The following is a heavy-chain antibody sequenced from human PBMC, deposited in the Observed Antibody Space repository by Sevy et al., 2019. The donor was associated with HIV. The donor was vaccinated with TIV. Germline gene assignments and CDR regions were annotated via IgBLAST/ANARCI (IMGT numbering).Heavy chain of an antibody. CDR3: AREPGLHSSGYSGGFDY. CDR2: ISSSGSGI. J-gene: IGHJ4*02. CDR1: GFTFSSYE. Sequence: GGSLRLSCEASGFTFSSYEMNWVRQAPGKGLEWISYISSSGSGIYYPDSVKGRFTVSRDNAKNLVYLQMNSLRAEDTAIYYCAREPGLHSSGYSGGFDYWGQGTLVTVSS. V-gene: IGHV3-48*03. D-gene: IGHD3-22*01.